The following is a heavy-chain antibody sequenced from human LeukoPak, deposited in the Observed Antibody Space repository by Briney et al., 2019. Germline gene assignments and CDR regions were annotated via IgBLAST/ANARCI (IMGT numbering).Heavy chain of an antibody. D-gene: IGHD2-2*01. CDR3: ARVGRYCSSTSCYYYYGMDV. CDR2: IYYSGST. Sequence: SPTLSLTCTVSGGSISSGDYYWSWIRQPPGKGLEWIGYIYYSGSTYYNPSLKSRVTISVDTSKNQFSLKLSSVTAADTAVYYCARVGRYCSSTSCYYYYGMDVWGQGTTVTVSS. J-gene: IGHJ6*02. CDR1: GGSISSGDYY. V-gene: IGHV4-30-4*01.